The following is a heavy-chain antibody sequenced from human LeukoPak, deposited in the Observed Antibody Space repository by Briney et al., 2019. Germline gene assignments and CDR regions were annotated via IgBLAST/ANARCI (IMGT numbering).Heavy chain of an antibody. J-gene: IGHJ4*02. Sequence: ASVKVSCKASGYTFTSYAMHWVRQAPGQRLEWMGWINADNGNTKYSQKFQGRVTITRDTSASTAYMELSSLRSEDTAVYYCARDPIGSSWPYYFDYWGQGTLVTVSS. V-gene: IGHV1-3*01. CDR2: INADNGNT. D-gene: IGHD6-13*01. CDR3: ARDPIGSSWPYYFDY. CDR1: GYTFTSYA.